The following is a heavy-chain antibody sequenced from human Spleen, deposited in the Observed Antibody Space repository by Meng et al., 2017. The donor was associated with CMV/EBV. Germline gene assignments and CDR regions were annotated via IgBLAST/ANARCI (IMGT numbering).Heavy chain of an antibody. V-gene: IGHV4-30-4*08. Sequence: CTVPGGSISSADYNWGWIRQPPGKGLEWIGYIFYSGGTYYNPFFKSRLTISIDTSKNHFSLMLSSVTAADTAMYYCARGLGNNWFDPWGQGTLVTVSS. CDR1: GGSISSADYN. D-gene: IGHD3-10*01. CDR2: IFYSGGT. J-gene: IGHJ5*02. CDR3: ARGLGNNWFDP.